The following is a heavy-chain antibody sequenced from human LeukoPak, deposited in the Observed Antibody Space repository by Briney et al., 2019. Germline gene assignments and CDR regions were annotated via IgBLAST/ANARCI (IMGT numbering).Heavy chain of an antibody. CDR2: IKQDGSEK. CDR1: GFTFSSYW. D-gene: IGHD6-19*01. J-gene: IGHJ4*02. V-gene: IGHV3-7*01. Sequence: GGSLRLSCAAPGFTFSSYWMSWVRQAPGKGLEWVANIKQDGSEKYYVGSVKGRFTISRDNAKNSLYLQMNSLRAEDTAVYYCAREEGGSSGFDYWGQGTLVTVSS. CDR3: AREEGGSSGFDY.